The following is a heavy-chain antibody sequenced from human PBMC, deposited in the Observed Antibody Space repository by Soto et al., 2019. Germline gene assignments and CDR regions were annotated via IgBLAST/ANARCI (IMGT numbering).Heavy chain of an antibody. CDR1: GYTFTGYY. V-gene: IGHV1-2*04. J-gene: IGHJ4*02. D-gene: IGHD6-6*01. Sequence: ASVKVSCKASGYTFTGYYMHWVRQAPGQGLEWMGWINPNSGGTNYAQKFQGWVTMTRDTSISTAYMELSRLRSDDTAVYYCARDGSSSSGECYFDYWGQGTRVTVS. CDR2: INPNSGGT. CDR3: ARDGSSSSGECYFDY.